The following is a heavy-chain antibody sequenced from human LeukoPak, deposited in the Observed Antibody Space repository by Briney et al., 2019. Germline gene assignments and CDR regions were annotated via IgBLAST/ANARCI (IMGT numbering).Heavy chain of an antibody. Sequence: PGGSLRLSYAGSGFTFRNYWMNWVRQAPGKGLEWVANIKEDGSEKYYVDSVKGRFTVSRDNAKNSLYLQINSLRADDTAVYYCARGGPTVGTDYWGQGTLVTVSS. V-gene: IGHV3-7*01. D-gene: IGHD1-26*01. CDR1: GFTFRNYW. CDR3: ARGGPTVGTDY. CDR2: IKEDGSEK. J-gene: IGHJ4*02.